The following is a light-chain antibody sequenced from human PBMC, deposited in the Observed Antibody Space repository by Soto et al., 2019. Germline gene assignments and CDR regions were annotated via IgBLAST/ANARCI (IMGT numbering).Light chain of an antibody. CDR3: QQANSFPT. CDR2: PAS. CDR1: QGINSW. Sequence: DIQLTQSPSSVSGSVGDRVTITCRASQGINSWLAWYQQKPGKAPKLLIYPASSLQSGVPSRFTGSGSGTDFTLTISSLQPEDFATYYCQQANSFPTFGQGTRLEIK. V-gene: IGKV1-12*01. J-gene: IGKJ5*01.